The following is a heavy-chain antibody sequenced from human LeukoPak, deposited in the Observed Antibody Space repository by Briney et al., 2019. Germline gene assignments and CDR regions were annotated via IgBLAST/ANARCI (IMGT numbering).Heavy chain of an antibody. J-gene: IGHJ6*03. CDR2: ISAYNGNT. CDR1: GYTFTSYG. D-gene: IGHD3-9*01. V-gene: IGHV1-18*01. CDR3: ARVRDYDILTGYYRRLYYYYMDV. Sequence: ASVKVSCKASGYTFTSYGISWVRQAPGQGLEWMGWISAYNGNTNYAQKLQGRVTMTTDTSTSTAYMELRSLRSDDTAVYYCARVRDYDILTGYYRRLYYYYMDVWGKGTTVTISS.